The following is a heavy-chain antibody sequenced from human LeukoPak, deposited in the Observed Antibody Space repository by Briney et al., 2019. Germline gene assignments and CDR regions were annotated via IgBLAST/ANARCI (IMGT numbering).Heavy chain of an antibody. V-gene: IGHV4-4*07. CDR3: ARVWLSSGSYWYFDF. CDR2: IYSSGNT. CDR1: GGSISSNY. Sequence: PSETLSLTCTVSGGSISSNYWSWIRHPAGKGLEYIGRIYSSGNTNYNPSLKSQVTMSVETSKNQFSLLLHSVTAADTAVYYCARVWLSSGSYWYFDFWGRGTLVIVSS. D-gene: IGHD3-22*01. J-gene: IGHJ2*01.